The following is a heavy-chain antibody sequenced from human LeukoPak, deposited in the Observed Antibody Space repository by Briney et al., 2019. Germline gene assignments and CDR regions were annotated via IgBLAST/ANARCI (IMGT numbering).Heavy chain of an antibody. V-gene: IGHV1-8*01. CDR1: GYTFTSYD. J-gene: IGHJ3*02. CDR3: ARVQLSVGASQCAFDI. D-gene: IGHD1-26*01. CDR2: MNPNSGNT. Sequence: ASVKVSCTASGYTFTSYDINWVRQATGQGLEWMGWMNPNSGNTGYAQKFQGRVTMTRNTSISTAYMELSSLRSEDTAVYYCARVQLSVGASQCAFDIWGQGTMVTVSS.